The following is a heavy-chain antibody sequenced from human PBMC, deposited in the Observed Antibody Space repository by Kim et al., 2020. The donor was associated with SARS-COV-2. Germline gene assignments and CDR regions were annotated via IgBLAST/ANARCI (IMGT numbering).Heavy chain of an antibody. J-gene: IGHJ6*02. Sequence: YAESVNGRFTISSDNSKNTMCLQMNSLGAEDTAGYYCARDQRATYGMDVWGQGTTVTVSS. V-gene: IGHV3-30*07. D-gene: IGHD5-12*01. CDR3: ARDQRATYGMDV.